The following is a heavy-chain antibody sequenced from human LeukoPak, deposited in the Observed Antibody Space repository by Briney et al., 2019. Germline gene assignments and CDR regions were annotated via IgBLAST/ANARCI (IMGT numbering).Heavy chain of an antibody. CDR3: ARDRGEKTYYDFWSGYYTEY. D-gene: IGHD3-3*01. J-gene: IGHJ4*02. CDR1: GGSISSYY. V-gene: IGHV4-4*07. CDR2: IYTSGST. Sequence: SETLSLTCTVSGGSISSYYRSWIRPPAGKGPEWIGRIYTSGSTNYNPSLKSRVAMSVDTSQNQVSPKLSSVTAADTAVYYCARDRGEKTYYDFWSGYYTEYWGQGTLVTVSS.